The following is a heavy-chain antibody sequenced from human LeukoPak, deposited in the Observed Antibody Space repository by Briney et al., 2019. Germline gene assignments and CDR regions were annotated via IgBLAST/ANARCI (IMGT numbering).Heavy chain of an antibody. V-gene: IGHV3-23*01. CDR1: GFTFSSYW. CDR3: ARAEGGLWFGELSNWYFDL. Sequence: QPGGSLRLSCAASGFTFSSYWMSWVRQAPGKGLEWVSAISGSGGSTYYADSVKGRFTISRDNSKNTLYLQMNSLRAEDTAVYYCARAEGGLWFGELSNWYFDLWGRGTLVTVSS. D-gene: IGHD3-10*01. J-gene: IGHJ2*01. CDR2: ISGSGGST.